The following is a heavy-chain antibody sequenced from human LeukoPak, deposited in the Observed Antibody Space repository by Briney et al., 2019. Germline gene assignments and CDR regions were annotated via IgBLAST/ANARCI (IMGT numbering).Heavy chain of an antibody. J-gene: IGHJ4*02. Sequence: PSETLSLTCTVSGGSIISGNYYWGWIRQPPGKGLEWIGYIYYSGSTNYNPSLKSRVTMSVDTSKNQFSLKLSSVTAADTAVYYCARDTYYYGSGTYYFNYWGQGTLVTVSS. V-gene: IGHV4-39*07. CDR3: ARDTYYYGSGTYYFNY. CDR1: GGSIISGNYY. D-gene: IGHD3-10*01. CDR2: IYYSGST.